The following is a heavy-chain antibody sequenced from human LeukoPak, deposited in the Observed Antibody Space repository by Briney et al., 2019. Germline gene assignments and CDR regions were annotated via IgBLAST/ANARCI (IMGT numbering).Heavy chain of an antibody. D-gene: IGHD5-24*01. CDR1: GFTFSSYA. CDR2: ISYDGSNK. Sequence: GGSLRLSCAASGFTFSSYAMHWVRQAPGKGLEWVAVISYDGSNKYYADSVKGRFTISRDNAKNSLFLQMNSLRAEDTAVYYCAREGDGYNSPIDYWGQGTLVTVSS. V-gene: IGHV3-30*04. J-gene: IGHJ4*02. CDR3: AREGDGYNSPIDY.